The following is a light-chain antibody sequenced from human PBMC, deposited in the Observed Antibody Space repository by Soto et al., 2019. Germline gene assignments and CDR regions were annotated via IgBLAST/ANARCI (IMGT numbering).Light chain of an antibody. Sequence: EVVLTQSPGTLSLSPGERATLSCRASQSVSSSYLAWYQQKPGQAPRLLIYGESSRATGIPDRFSGSGSGTDFTLTISRLEPEDFAVYYCQQYGSPYTFGQGTRLEIK. CDR3: QQYGSPYT. CDR1: QSVSSSY. J-gene: IGKJ5*01. V-gene: IGKV3-20*01. CDR2: GES.